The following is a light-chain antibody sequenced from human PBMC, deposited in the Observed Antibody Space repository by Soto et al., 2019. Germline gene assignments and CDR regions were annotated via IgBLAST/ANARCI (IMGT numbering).Light chain of an antibody. Sequence: EIVVTQSPLSLAVTPGEPASISCRSSQSLLQSNGYVYLDWYLQKPGQSPQLLIYLASNRASGVPDRFSGSGSGTDFTLKISRVEAEDVGIYYCMQDLHTPRFGQGTKVEIK. J-gene: IGKJ1*01. V-gene: IGKV2-28*01. CDR1: QSLLQSNGYVY. CDR2: LAS. CDR3: MQDLHTPR.